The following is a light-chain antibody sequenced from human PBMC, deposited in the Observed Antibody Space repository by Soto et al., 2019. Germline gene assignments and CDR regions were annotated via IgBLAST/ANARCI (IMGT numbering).Light chain of an antibody. CDR1: QSISNF. J-gene: IGKJ4*01. V-gene: IGKV1-39*01. CDR3: QQANSFPLT. Sequence: DIQMTQSPSSLSASVGDRVTITCRASQSISNFLNWYQQKPGKAPKLLIYAASSLQSGVPSRFSGNGSGTDFTLTISSLQPEDFATYYCQQANSFPLTFGGGTKVDI. CDR2: AAS.